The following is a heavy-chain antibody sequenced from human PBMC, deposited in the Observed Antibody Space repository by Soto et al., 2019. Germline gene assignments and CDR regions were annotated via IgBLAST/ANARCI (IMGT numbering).Heavy chain of an antibody. V-gene: IGHV4-4*07. Sequence: SETLSLTCIVSGVSVTSYTWSWVRQPANKGLEWIGRVFSSVSATYNPSLKGRVRIARDTPENRISLTLDSVTAADAGVYYCTRDGMTTGDTWGPGTLVTVCS. CDR2: VFSSVSA. D-gene: IGHD2-21*02. CDR1: GVSVTSYT. J-gene: IGHJ4*02. CDR3: TRDGMTTGDT.